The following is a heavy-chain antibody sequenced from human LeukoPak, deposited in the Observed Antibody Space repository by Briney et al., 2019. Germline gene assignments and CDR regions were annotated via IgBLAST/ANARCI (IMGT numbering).Heavy chain of an antibody. CDR1: GYIFTSYG. V-gene: IGHV1-18*01. CDR2: MSVYNGDT. CDR3: AREGFHLGLDL. Sequence: ASVKVSCKASGYIFTSYGISWVRQAPGQGLEWVGWMSVYNGDTNYAQHLQDRVTMTTDTSTSTAFMELRTLRSDDTAVYYCAREGFHLGLDLWGQGTLVTVSS. J-gene: IGHJ5*02. D-gene: IGHD7-27*01.